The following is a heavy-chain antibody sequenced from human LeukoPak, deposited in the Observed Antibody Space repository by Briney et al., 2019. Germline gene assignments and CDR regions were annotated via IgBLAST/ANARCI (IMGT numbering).Heavy chain of an antibody. CDR3: AKDARKDFWSGYYRGGPRWFDP. J-gene: IGHJ5*02. D-gene: IGHD3-3*01. V-gene: IGHV3-53*01. CDR2: IYSGTI. Sequence: GGSLRLSCTVSGFTVSSNSMSWVRQAPGKGLEWVSFIYSGTIHYSDSVKGRFTISRDNSENTLYLQMNSLRAEDTAVYYCAKDARKDFWSGYYRGGPRWFDPWGQGTLVTVSS. CDR1: GFTVSSNS.